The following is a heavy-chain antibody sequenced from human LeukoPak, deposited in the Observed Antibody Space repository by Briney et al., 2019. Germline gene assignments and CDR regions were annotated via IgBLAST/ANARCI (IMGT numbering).Heavy chain of an antibody. V-gene: IGHV4-59*08. J-gene: IGHJ4*02. D-gene: IGHD6-19*01. Sequence: SETLSPTCTVSGGSISSYYWSWIRQPPGKELEWIGYIYYSGSTNYNPSLKSRVTISVDTSKNQFSLKLSSVTAADTAVYYCARSPSGWLPFDYWGQGTLVTVSS. CDR1: GGSISSYY. CDR3: ARSPSGWLPFDY. CDR2: IYYSGST.